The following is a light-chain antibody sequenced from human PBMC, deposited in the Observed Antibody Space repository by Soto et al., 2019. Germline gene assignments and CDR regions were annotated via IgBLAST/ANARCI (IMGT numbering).Light chain of an antibody. J-gene: IGKJ4*01. CDR2: GAS. CDR1: QSVSRN. Sequence: EIVMTQSPATLSVSPGERATLSCRASQSVSRNLAWYQQKPGQAPRLLIYGASTRATGIPARFSGSGSGTEFTLTISSLQSEDFAVYCCQQYNNWPPTFGGRTKVEIK. V-gene: IGKV3-15*01. CDR3: QQYNNWPPT.